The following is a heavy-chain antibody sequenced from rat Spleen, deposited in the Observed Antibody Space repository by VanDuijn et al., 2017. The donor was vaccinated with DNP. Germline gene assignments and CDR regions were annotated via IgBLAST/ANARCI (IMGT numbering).Heavy chain of an antibody. CDR3: ARRPYRDSYASDY. J-gene: IGHJ2*01. CDR1: GFNFNDYW. D-gene: IGHD1-12*01. Sequence: EVKLVESGGGLVQPGRSLKLSCAASGFNFNDYWMGWVRQAPGKGLEWIGQINKDSSKINYIPSLKEKITISRDNVQNTLYLQMSKVGSEDTAIYYCARRPYRDSYASDYWGQGVMVTVSS. CDR2: INKDSSKI. V-gene: IGHV4-2*01.